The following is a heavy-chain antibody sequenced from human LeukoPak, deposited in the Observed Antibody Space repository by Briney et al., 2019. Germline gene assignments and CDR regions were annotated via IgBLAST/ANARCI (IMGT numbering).Heavy chain of an antibody. V-gene: IGHV3-21*01. CDR2: TSSSSRYI. Sequence: GGSLRLSCADSGFTFSNAWMNWVRQAPGKGLEWVASTSSSSRYISYADSVKGRFTISRDNAKKSLYLQMNSLRAEDTAVYYCGRDGIGTYFYGMDVWGQGTTVTVSS. CDR1: GFTFSNAW. D-gene: IGHD1-26*01. J-gene: IGHJ6*02. CDR3: GRDGIGTYFYGMDV.